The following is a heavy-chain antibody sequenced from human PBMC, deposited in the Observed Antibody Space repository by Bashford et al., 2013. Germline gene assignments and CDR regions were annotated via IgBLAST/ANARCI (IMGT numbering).Heavy chain of an antibody. V-gene: IGHV3-53*01. CDR2: IYSGGST. D-gene: IGHD6-19*01. J-gene: IGHJ4*02. CDR1: GFTVSSNY. CDR3: ASYAYSNGWYFDY. Sequence: GSLRLSCAASGFTVSSNYMSWVRQAPGKGLEWVSVIYSGGSTYYADSVKGRFTISRDISRNTLYLQMNSLRAEDTAVYYCASYAYSNGWYFDYWGQGTLVTVSS.